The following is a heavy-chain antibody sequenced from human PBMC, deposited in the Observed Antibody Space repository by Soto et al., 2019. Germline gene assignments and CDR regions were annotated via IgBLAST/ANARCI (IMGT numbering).Heavy chain of an antibody. CDR2: ISGSGGST. Sequence: GGSLRLSCAASGLTFSSYAMSWVRQAPGKGLEWVSAISGSGGSTFYVDSVKGRFTISRDNSKNTLFLQMNSLRAEDTAVYYCAGRISVAGTLAYWGQGTLVTVSS. J-gene: IGHJ4*02. CDR3: AGRISVAGTLAY. D-gene: IGHD6-19*01. V-gene: IGHV3-23*01. CDR1: GLTFSSYA.